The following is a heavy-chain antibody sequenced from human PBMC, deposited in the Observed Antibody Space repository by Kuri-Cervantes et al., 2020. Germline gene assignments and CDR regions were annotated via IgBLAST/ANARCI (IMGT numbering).Heavy chain of an antibody. CDR1: GGSFSDYY. CDR3: VRGGNYCLDF. Sequence: SETLSLTCAVYGGSFSDYYWSWIRQPSGKGLEWIGEIFHSGATNYNPSLKSRVTISIDESKNHFSLDLKSVTAADTAIYYCVRGGNYCLDFWGQGTLVTVSS. D-gene: IGHD4-23*01. CDR2: IFHSGAT. J-gene: IGHJ4*02. V-gene: IGHV4-34*12.